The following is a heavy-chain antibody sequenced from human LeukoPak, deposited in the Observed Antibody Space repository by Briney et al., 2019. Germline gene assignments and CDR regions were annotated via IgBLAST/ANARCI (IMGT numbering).Heavy chain of an antibody. CDR2: ISWNSGSI. J-gene: IGHJ1*01. CDR1: GFTFSSYV. D-gene: IGHD5-18*01. Sequence: PGGSLRLSCAASGFTFSSYVMSWVRQAPGKGLEWVSGISWNSGSIGYADSVKGRFTISRDNAKNSLYLQMNSLRAEDTALYYCAKDRYKEDYSYGSEYFQHWGQGTLVTVSS. V-gene: IGHV3-9*01. CDR3: AKDRYKEDYSYGSEYFQH.